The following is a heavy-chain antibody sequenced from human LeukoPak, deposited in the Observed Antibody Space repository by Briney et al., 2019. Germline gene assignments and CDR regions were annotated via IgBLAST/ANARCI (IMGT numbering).Heavy chain of an antibody. D-gene: IGHD1-14*01. CDR2: IHYSGST. J-gene: IGHJ6*03. CDR1: GGSITNYY. Sequence: NASETLSLTCTVSGGSITNYYWTWIRQPPGKGLEWIGYIHYSGSTNYNPSLKSRVTISVDTSKNQFSLKLSPVTAADTAVYYCARASITYYYYYYMGVWGKGTTVTVSS. CDR3: ARASITYYYYYYMGV. V-gene: IGHV4-59*01.